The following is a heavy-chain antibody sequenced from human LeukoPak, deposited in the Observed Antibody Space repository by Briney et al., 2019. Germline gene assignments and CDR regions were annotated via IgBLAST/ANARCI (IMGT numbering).Heavy chain of an antibody. J-gene: IGHJ4*02. Sequence: SETLSLTCTVSGGSISSYYWSWIRQPAGKGLEWIGRIYTSGSTNYNPSLKSRVTMSVDTSKNQFSLKLSSVTAADTAVYYCARENYDILTGYPHFGYWGQGTLATVSS. CDR1: GGSISSYY. CDR3: ARENYDILTGYPHFGY. V-gene: IGHV4-4*07. D-gene: IGHD3-9*01. CDR2: IYTSGST.